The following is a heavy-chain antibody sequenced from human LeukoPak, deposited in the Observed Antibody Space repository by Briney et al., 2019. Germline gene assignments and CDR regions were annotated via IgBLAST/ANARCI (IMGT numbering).Heavy chain of an antibody. CDR1: GFNFNNYY. Sequence: GGSLRLSCAASGFNFNNYYMRWVRQAPGKGLEWVANIKQDGGEKNYVDSVRGRFTISRDNAKNSLYLQLNSLRVEDTAVYYCARDTSGYDPFWGQGTLVTVSS. J-gene: IGHJ4*02. CDR3: ARDTSGYDPF. V-gene: IGHV3-7*05. CDR2: IKQDGGEK. D-gene: IGHD5-12*01.